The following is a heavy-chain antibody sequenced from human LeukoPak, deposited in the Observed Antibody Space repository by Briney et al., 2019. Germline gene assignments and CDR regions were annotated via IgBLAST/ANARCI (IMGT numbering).Heavy chain of an antibody. CDR2: IYYSGST. Sequence: SVTLSLTCTVSGGSISSYYWSWIRQPPGKGLEWIGYIYYSGSTNYNRSLKSRVTISVDTSKNQFSLKLSSVTAADTAVYYCARHGFRGDGYNWAANWFDPWGQGTLVTVSS. CDR1: GGSISSYY. V-gene: IGHV4-59*08. CDR3: ARHGFRGDGYNWAANWFDP. D-gene: IGHD5-24*01. J-gene: IGHJ5*02.